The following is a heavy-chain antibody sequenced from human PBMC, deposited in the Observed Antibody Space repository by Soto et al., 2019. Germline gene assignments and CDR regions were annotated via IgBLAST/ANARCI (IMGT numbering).Heavy chain of an antibody. Sequence: SETLSLTCVVSGGSISRGDFSWTWIRQPPGKGLEWVGYIYRSGSTYYNPSLKSPVSISLDKSKNQFSLNLTSVTAADTAVYYCARGNTNYFFDLWGQGHLVTVSS. D-gene: IGHD3-10*01. CDR3: ARGNTNYFFDL. V-gene: IGHV4-30-2*01. CDR2: IYRSGST. CDR1: GGSISRGDFS. J-gene: IGHJ4*02.